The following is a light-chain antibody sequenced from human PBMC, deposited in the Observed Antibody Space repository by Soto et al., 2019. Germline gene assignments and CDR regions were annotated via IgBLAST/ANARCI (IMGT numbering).Light chain of an antibody. Sequence: QSALTQPPSASGSPGQSVTISCTGTSRDVGGHDYVSWYQQHPGKAHKLMIYEVSKRPSGVPDRFSDSKSGNTASLTVSGLQAEDEADYYCSSYVTGNSLIFGGGTKLPVL. CDR2: EVS. CDR1: SRDVGGHDY. CDR3: SSYVTGNSLI. V-gene: IGLV2-8*01. J-gene: IGLJ2*01.